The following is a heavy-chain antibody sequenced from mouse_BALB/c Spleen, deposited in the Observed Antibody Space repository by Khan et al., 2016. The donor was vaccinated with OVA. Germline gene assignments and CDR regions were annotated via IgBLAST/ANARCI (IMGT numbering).Heavy chain of an antibody. J-gene: IGHJ3*01. CDR1: GYTFTDFA. CDR2: ISTYYGDA. V-gene: IGHV1S137*01. Sequence: QVRLQQSGAELVRPGVSVKLSCKGSGYTFTDFAMHWVKQSHAKSLEWIGVISTYYGDATYNQKFKGKATMTVHKSSSTAYMELARLTSDDSAIYYCARGSGNSRFAYWGQGTLVTVSA. CDR3: ARGSGNSRFAY. D-gene: IGHD1-3*01.